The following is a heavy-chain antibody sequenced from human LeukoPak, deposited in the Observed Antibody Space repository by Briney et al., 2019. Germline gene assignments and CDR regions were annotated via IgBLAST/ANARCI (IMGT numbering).Heavy chain of an antibody. V-gene: IGHV3-30*03. CDR3: ARETSGSFDY. D-gene: IGHD3-22*01. CDR1: GFTFSSYW. Sequence: GGSLRLSCAASGFTFSSYWMNWVRQAPGKGLERVADISFDGANKYYADSVKGRFTISRDYSKNTLYLQMNSLRAEDTAVYYCARETSGSFDYWGQGTLVTVSS. CDR2: ISFDGANK. J-gene: IGHJ4*02.